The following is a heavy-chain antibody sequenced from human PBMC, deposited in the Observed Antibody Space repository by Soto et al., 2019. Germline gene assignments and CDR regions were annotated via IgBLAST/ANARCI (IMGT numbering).Heavy chain of an antibody. D-gene: IGHD4-17*01. V-gene: IGHV3-21*01. J-gene: IGHJ6*02. Sequence: GGSLRLSCVASGFTFGSHSMYWVRQAPGKGLEWVSSISGGSDYIFYADSVKGRFTISRDNAMNSLYLQMNGLRAEDTAVYYCARDQRSTVTTGYYGMDVWGQGTTVTVSS. CDR1: GFTFGSHS. CDR2: ISGGSDYI. CDR3: ARDQRSTVTTGYYGMDV.